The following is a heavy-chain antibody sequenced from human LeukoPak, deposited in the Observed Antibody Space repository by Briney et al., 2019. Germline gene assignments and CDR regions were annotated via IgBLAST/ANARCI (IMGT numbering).Heavy chain of an antibody. D-gene: IGHD6-6*01. Sequence: PGGSLRLSCAASGFTFSRYSMNWVRQAPGKGLEWVSSISISSNYIYYPDSLKGRFTISRDNAKNSLYLQMNSLRAEDTAVYYCARADSNIAARRIGFDYWGQGTLVTVSS. CDR1: GFTFSRYS. CDR2: ISISSNYI. J-gene: IGHJ4*02. V-gene: IGHV3-21*06. CDR3: ARADSNIAARRIGFDY.